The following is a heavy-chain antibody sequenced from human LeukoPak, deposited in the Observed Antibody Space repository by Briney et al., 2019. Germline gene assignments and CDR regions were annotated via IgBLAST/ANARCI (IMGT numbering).Heavy chain of an antibody. D-gene: IGHD5-24*01. Sequence: ASVNVSCKASGYTFTSYYMYWVRQAPGQGLEWMGIINPSGGSTSYAQKFQGRVTMTRDTSTSTVYMELSSLRSEDTAVYYCARGRDGYNWISAFDIWGQGAMVTVSS. J-gene: IGHJ3*02. CDR1: GYTFTSYY. CDR2: INPSGGST. CDR3: ARGRDGYNWISAFDI. V-gene: IGHV1-46*01.